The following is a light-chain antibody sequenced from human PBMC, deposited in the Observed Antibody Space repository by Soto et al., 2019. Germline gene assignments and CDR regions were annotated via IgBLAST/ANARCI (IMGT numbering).Light chain of an antibody. CDR2: LGS. Sequence: DLVMTQSPLSLSVTPGEPASISCRSSQSLLHINGYNYLDWYLQKPGQSPQLLIYLGSNRASGVPDRISGSGSGTDFTLKISRVEAEDVGVYYCMQALQTRAFGQGTKVEIK. V-gene: IGKV2-28*01. CDR3: MQALQTRA. CDR1: QSLLHINGYNY. J-gene: IGKJ1*01.